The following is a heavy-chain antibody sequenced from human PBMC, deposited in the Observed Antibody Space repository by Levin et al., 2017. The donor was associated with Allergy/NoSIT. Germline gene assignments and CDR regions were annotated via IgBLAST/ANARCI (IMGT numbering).Heavy chain of an antibody. Sequence: PGGSLRLSCAASGFTFDDYAMHWVRQAPGKGLEWVSGISWNSGSIGYADSVKGRFTISRDNAKNSLYLQMNSLRAEDTALYYCAKASLSWACDYWGQGTLVTVSS. CDR3: AKASLSWACDY. CDR1: GFTFDDYA. J-gene: IGHJ4*02. CDR2: ISWNSGSI. D-gene: IGHD6-13*01. V-gene: IGHV3-9*01.